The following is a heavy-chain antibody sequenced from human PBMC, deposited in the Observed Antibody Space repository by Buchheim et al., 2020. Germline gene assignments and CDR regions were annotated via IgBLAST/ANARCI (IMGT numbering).Heavy chain of an antibody. CDR3: ARGTDSSSTYYDFWSGKYYYYYGMDV. J-gene: IGHJ6*02. V-gene: IGHV1-8*01. D-gene: IGHD3-3*01. Sequence: QVQLVQSGAEVKKPGASVKVSCKASGYTFTSYDINWVRQATGQGLEWMGWMNPNSGNTGYAQKFQGRVTMTRNTSISTAYMELSSLRSEDTAVYYCARGTDSSSTYYDFWSGKYYYYYGMDVWGQGTT. CDR2: MNPNSGNT. CDR1: GYTFTSYD.